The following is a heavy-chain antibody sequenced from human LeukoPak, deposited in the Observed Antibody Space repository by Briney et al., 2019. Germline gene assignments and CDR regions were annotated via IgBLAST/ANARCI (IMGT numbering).Heavy chain of an antibody. J-gene: IGHJ6*03. V-gene: IGHV1-69*13. Sequence: GASVKVSCKASGGTFSSYAISWVRQAPGQGLEWMGGIISMFGRAKYAQKFQGRVTITADESTSTAYMELSSLRSEDTAVYYFARVSAAVLILYAMGYYYYMDVWGKGTTVTVSS. CDR3: ARVSAAVLILYAMGYYYYMDV. CDR2: IISMFGRA. CDR1: GGTFSSYA. D-gene: IGHD2-8*01.